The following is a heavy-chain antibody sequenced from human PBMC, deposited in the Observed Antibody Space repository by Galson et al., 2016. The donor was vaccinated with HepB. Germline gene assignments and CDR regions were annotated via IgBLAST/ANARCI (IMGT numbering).Heavy chain of an antibody. CDR3: ARGVRSSRLLEWANWFDP. J-gene: IGHJ5*02. CDR1: GASISRSNW. Sequence: ETLSLTCAVSGASISRSNWWSWVRQPPGKGLEWIGEISYTGSTNYNPSLKRRVTISVDKAKNQFSLKMASVTAADTAVYYCARGVRSSRLLEWANWFDPWGQGSLVTVSS. V-gene: IGHV4-4*02. D-gene: IGHD3-3*01. CDR2: ISYTGST.